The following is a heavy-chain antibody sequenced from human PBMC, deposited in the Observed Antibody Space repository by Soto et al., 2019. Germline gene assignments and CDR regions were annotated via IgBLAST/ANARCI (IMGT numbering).Heavy chain of an antibody. CDR1: GFNFANYA. Sequence: GGSLRLSCGSSGFNFANYAMGWVRQAPGKGLEWVSGISSTGRRTYYADSVRGRFSISRANSKNTVDLQINSLRAEDTAVYYCAKVANVGVVVEYFDHWGQGSLVTVSS. D-gene: IGHD3-3*01. J-gene: IGHJ4*02. CDR2: ISSTGRRT. CDR3: AKVANVGVVVEYFDH. V-gene: IGHV3-23*01.